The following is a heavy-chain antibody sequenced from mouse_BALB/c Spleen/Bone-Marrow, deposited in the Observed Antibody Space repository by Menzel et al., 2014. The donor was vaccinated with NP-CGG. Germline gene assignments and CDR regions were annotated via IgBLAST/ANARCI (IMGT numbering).Heavy chain of an antibody. D-gene: IGHD2-1*01. CDR2: IYPGNSDT. V-gene: IGHV1-5*01. CDR1: GYSFTSYW. CDR3: TRKVYYGNPLDY. J-gene: IGHJ2*01. Sequence: EVQLQESGTVLARPGASVKMSCKASGYSFTSYWMHWVKQRPGQGLEWIGAIYPGNSDTSYNQKFKGKASLTAVTSTSTAYMENSRLTHENSAVYFCTRKVYYGNPLDYWGQGTTLTVSS.